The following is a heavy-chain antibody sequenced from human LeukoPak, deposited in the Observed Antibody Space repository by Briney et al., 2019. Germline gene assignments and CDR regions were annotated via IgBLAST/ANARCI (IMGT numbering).Heavy chain of an antibody. CDR1: GYTFTGYY. CDR3: ARAPTYDFWSGYENWFDP. D-gene: IGHD3-3*01. CDR2: INPNSGGT. V-gene: IGHV1-2*02. Sequence: GASVRVSCKASGYTFTGYYMHWVRQAPGQGLEWMGWINPNSGGTNYAQKFQGRVTMTRGTSISTAYMELSRLRSDDTAVYYCARAPTYDFWSGYENWFDPWGQGTLVTVSS. J-gene: IGHJ5*02.